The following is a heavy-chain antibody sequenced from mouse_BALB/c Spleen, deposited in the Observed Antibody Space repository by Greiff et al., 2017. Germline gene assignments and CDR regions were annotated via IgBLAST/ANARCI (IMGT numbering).Heavy chain of an antibody. V-gene: IGHV1S53*02. CDR3: NFLITTATDWYFDV. Sequence: QVQLQQSDAELVKPGASVKISCKASGYTFTDHAIHWVKQKPEQGLEWIGYISPGNGDIKYNEKFKGKATLTADKSSSTAYMQLNSLTSEDSAVYFCNFLITTATDWYFDVWGAGTTVTVSS. J-gene: IGHJ1*01. CDR1: GYTFTDHA. D-gene: IGHD1-2*01. CDR2: ISPGNGDI.